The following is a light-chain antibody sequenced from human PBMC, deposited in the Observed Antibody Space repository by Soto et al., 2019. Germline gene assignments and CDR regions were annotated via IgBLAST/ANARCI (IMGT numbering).Light chain of an antibody. V-gene: IGKV3D-20*02. J-gene: IGKJ5*01. CDR2: DAS. Sequence: IVLRQSPGTLSLSPGERATLSCRASQSVSSSYLAWYQQKPGQAPRLLIYDASNRATGIPARFSGSGSGTDFTLTISSLEPGDFAVYYCQQRNDWQVTFGQPTRLEIK. CDR3: QQRNDWQVT. CDR1: QSVSSSY.